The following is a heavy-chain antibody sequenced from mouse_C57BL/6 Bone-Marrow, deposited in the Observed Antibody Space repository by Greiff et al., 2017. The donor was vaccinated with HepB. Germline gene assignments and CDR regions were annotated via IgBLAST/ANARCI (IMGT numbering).Heavy chain of an antibody. CDR2: ISYDGSN. CDR3: AAYGAGFAY. Sequence: ESGPGLVKPSQSLSLTCSVTGYSITSGYYWNWIRQFPGNKLEWMGYISYDGSNNYNPSLKNRISITRDTSKNQFFLKLNSVTTEDTATYYCAAYGAGFAYWGQGTLVTVSA. V-gene: IGHV3-6*01. J-gene: IGHJ3*01. D-gene: IGHD1-2*01. CDR1: GYSITSGYY.